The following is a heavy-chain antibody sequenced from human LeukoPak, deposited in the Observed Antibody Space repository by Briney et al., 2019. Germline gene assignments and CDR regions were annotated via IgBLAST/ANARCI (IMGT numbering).Heavy chain of an antibody. D-gene: IGHD2-2*01. Sequence: ASVKVSCKASGYTFTSYGISWVRQAPGQGLEWMRWISAYNGNTNYAQKLQGRVTMTTDTSTSTAYMELSRLRFDDTAVYYCAKDPFDQMLPENWFDPWGQGTLVTVSS. CDR1: GYTFTSYG. V-gene: IGHV1-18*01. CDR3: AKDPFDQMLPENWFDP. J-gene: IGHJ5*02. CDR2: ISAYNGNT.